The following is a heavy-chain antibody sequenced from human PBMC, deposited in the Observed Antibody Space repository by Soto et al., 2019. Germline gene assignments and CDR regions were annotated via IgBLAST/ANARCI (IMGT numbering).Heavy chain of an antibody. V-gene: IGHV1-69*13. CDR3: ARGSGYYGRYYYYGMDV. CDR1: GGTFSSYA. D-gene: IGHD3-3*01. Sequence: ASVKVSCKASGGTFSSYAISWVRQAPGQGLEWMGGIIPIFGTANYAQKFQGRVTITADESTSTAYMELSSLRSEDTAVYYCARGSGYYGRYYYYGMDVWGQGTTVTVSS. CDR2: IIPIFGTA. J-gene: IGHJ6*02.